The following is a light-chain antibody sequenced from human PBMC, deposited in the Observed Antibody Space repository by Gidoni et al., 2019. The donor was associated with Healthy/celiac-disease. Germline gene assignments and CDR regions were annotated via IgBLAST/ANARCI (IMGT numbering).Light chain of an antibody. Sequence: QPVLTQPPSSSASPGESARLTCTLPSDINVGSYNIYWYQQKPGSPPRYLLYYYSDSDKGQVSGVPSRFSASTDASANTGILLISGLQSEDEADYYCMIWPSNYVVFGGGTKLTVL. CDR1: SDINVGSYN. V-gene: IGLV5-37*01. CDR2: YYSDSDK. J-gene: IGLJ2*01. CDR3: MIWPSNYVV.